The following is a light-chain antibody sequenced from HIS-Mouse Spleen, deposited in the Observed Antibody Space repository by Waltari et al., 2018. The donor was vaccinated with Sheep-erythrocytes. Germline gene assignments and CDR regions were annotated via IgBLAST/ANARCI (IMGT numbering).Light chain of an antibody. CDR1: ALPKQY. CDR3: YSTDSSGNHWV. Sequence: SYDLTQPPSVSVSPGQTARITCSGDALPKQYAYWYQQKPGQAPVVVIYKDSERPSGIPERFSGSTSWTMATLTISGAQVEDEADYYCYSTDSSGNHWVFGGGTKLTVL. J-gene: IGLJ3*02. V-gene: IGLV3-10*01. CDR2: KDS.